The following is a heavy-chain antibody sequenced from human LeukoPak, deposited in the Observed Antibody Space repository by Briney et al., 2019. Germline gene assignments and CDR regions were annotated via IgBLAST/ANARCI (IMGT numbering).Heavy chain of an antibody. CDR1: GFTFSSYA. Sequence: GGSLRLSCAASGFTFSSYAMSWVRQAPGKGLEWVSSISSSSSYIYYADSVKGRFTISRDNAKNSLYLQMNSLRAEDTAVYYCARDRSGMIVVVHFDYWGQGTLVTVSS. J-gene: IGHJ4*02. D-gene: IGHD3-22*01. V-gene: IGHV3-21*01. CDR3: ARDRSGMIVVVHFDY. CDR2: ISSSSSYI.